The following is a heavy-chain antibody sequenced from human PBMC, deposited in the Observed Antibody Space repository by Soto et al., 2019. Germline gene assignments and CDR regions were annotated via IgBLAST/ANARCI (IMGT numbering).Heavy chain of an antibody. CDR1: GFTFDDYA. J-gene: IGHJ2*01. CDR2: ISWDGGST. Sequence: GGSLRLSCAASGFTFDDYAMHWVRQAPGKGLEWVSLISWDGGSTYYADSVKGRFTISRDNSKNSLYLQMNSLRAEDTALYYCAKAGAMIGNWYFDLWGRGTLVTVYS. V-gene: IGHV3-43D*04. D-gene: IGHD3-22*01. CDR3: AKAGAMIGNWYFDL.